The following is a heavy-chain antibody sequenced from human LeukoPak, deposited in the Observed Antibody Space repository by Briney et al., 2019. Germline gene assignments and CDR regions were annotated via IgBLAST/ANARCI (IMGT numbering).Heavy chain of an antibody. CDR3: ARGPTTMTRAFDY. Sequence: SETLSLTCIVSGGSISIYPWSWIRQPAGKGLEWIGHFYTSGSTNYNPSLKSRVTMSLDTSKNQFSLNLSSVTAADTAVYYCARGPTTMTRAFDYWGQGTLVTVSS. J-gene: IGHJ4*02. CDR1: GGSISIYP. V-gene: IGHV4-4*07. CDR2: FYTSGST. D-gene: IGHD4-17*01.